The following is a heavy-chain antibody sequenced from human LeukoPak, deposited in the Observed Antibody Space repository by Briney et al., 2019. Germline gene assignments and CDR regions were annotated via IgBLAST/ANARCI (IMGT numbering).Heavy chain of an antibody. CDR2: IYTSGNT. Sequence: SETLSLTCTVSGGSISSYHWSWIRQPAGKGLEWIGRIYTSGNTNYNPSLKSRVTMSVDTSKNQFSLKLSSVTAADTAVYYCASPYRYSSSSGWDYYYMDVWGKGTTVTVSS. CDR1: GGSISSYH. CDR3: ASPYRYSSSSGWDYYYMDV. J-gene: IGHJ6*03. V-gene: IGHV4-4*07. D-gene: IGHD6-6*01.